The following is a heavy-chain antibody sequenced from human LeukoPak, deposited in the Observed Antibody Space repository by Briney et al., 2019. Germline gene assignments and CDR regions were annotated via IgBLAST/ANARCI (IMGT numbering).Heavy chain of an antibody. D-gene: IGHD3-10*01. CDR2: ICYDGSDS. CDR1: GFTFSTYG. V-gene: IGHV3-33*01. CDR3: ARYYGSGRGYYGLDV. Sequence: PGGSLRLSCAASGFTFSTYGMHWVRQAPGKGLEWVAVICYDGSDSYYGDSVKGRFTISRDNSKNTLYLQMNSLRAEDTAVYYCARYYGSGRGYYGLDVWGQGTTVTVSS. J-gene: IGHJ6*02.